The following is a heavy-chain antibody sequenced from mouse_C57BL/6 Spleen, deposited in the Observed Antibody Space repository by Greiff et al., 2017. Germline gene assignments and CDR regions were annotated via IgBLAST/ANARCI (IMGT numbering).Heavy chain of an antibody. CDR3: ARDGVFCDNCKRGFGYLDV. CDR1: GYSFTAYN. V-gene: IGHV1-39*01. D-gene: IGHD1-3*01. J-gene: IGHJ1*03. Sequence: EVQLQQSGPELVKPGASVTISCKASGYSFTAYNMNRVKRRNGKSLVWMGLIKPNYGTTRYNQKFKGKGTLTVDQAYSTACMQLNSLTSEDSAVYYCARDGVFCDNCKRGFGYLDVWGRGTSVSVSS. CDR2: IKPNYGTT.